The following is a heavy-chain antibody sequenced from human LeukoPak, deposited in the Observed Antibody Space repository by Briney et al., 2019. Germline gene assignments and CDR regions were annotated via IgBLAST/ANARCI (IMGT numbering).Heavy chain of an antibody. CDR2: ISSDGGND. J-gene: IGHJ5*02. D-gene: IGHD1-26*01. CDR3: ARGRGSPNWFDP. V-gene: IGHV3-30*03. CDR1: GFTFSNYA. Sequence: GRSLRLSCEGSGFTFSNYALHWVRQAPGKGLEWLAVISSDGGNDYYADSVKGRFTISRDNSRRTLSLQMNSLRPEDTAVYYCARGRGSPNWFDPWGQGTLVTVSS.